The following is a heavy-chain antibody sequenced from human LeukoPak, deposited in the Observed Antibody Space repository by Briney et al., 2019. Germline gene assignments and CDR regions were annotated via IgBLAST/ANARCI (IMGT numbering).Heavy chain of an antibody. V-gene: IGHV3-48*01. CDR1: GFTFSSYS. D-gene: IGHD1-26*01. Sequence: PGGSLRLSCAASGFTFSSYSMNWVRQAPGKGLEWVSYISSSSSTIYYADSVKGRFTISRDNAKNSLYLQMNSLRAEDTAVYYCAIIYLIVGATTFDYWGQGTLATVSS. CDR3: AIIYLIVGATTFDY. CDR2: ISSSSSTI. J-gene: IGHJ4*02.